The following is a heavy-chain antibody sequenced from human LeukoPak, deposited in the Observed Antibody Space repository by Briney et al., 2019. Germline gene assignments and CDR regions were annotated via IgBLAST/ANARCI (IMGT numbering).Heavy chain of an antibody. CDR1: GGSFSGYY. Sequence: SETLSLTCAVYGGSFSGYYRSWIRQPPGKGLEWIGEINHSGSTNYNPSLKSRVTISVDTSKNQSSLKLSSVSAADTAVYYCARGSTVLEIVVVGYYFDYWGQGTLVTVSS. V-gene: IGHV4-34*01. CDR3: ARGSTVLEIVVVGYYFDY. CDR2: INHSGST. J-gene: IGHJ4*02. D-gene: IGHD3-22*01.